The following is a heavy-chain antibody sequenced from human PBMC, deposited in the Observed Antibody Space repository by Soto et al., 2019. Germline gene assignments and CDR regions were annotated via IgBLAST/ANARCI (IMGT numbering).Heavy chain of an antibody. Sequence: GGSLRLSCAASGFTFSSYWMSWVHQAPGKGLEWVANIKQDGSEKYYVDSVKGRFTISRDNAKNSLYLQMNSLRAEDTAVYYCARYYYDSSGYFPLGYYYGMDVWGQGTTVTVSS. CDR1: GFTFSSYW. V-gene: IGHV3-7*03. D-gene: IGHD3-22*01. CDR2: IKQDGSEK. J-gene: IGHJ6*02. CDR3: ARYYYDSSGYFPLGYYYGMDV.